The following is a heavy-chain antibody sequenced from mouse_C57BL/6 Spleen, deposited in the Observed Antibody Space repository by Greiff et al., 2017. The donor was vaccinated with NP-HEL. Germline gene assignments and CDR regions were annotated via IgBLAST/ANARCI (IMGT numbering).Heavy chain of an antibody. D-gene: IGHD2-3*01. CDR1: GYTFTSYW. CDR3: ARVEYYDGYPYYYAMDY. CDR2: IDPSDSET. Sequence: VKLQQPGAELVRPGSSVKLSCKASGYTFTSYWMHWVKQRPIQGLEWIGNIDPSDSETHYIQKFKDKATLTVDKSSSTAYMQLSSLTSEDSAVYYCARVEYYDGYPYYYAMDYWGQGTSVTVSS. J-gene: IGHJ4*01. V-gene: IGHV1-52*01.